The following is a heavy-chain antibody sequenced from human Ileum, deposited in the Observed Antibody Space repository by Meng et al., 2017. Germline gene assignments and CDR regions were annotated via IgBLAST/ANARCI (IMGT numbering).Heavy chain of an antibody. J-gene: IGHJ4*02. CDR3: ELERREKMFDF. Sequence: GESLKISCAASGFTFSDYWMHLVRQAPGKGLVWVSRINSDGSRTVYADAVQGRVTIYRDNAKNMLYLLMNSMRVEDTAVYFRELERREKMFDFWGQGTLVTVSS. CDR2: INSDGSRT. CDR1: GFTFSDYW. D-gene: IGHD1-1*01. V-gene: IGHV3-74*01.